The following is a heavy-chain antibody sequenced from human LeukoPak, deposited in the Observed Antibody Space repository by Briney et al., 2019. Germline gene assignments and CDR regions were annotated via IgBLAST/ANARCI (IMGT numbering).Heavy chain of an antibody. D-gene: IGHD3-3*01. CDR3: ATSYDAKTAPYDL. J-gene: IGHJ5*02. CDR2: IYTSGTT. CDR1: GGSTSSYC. Sequence: SETLSLTCTVSGGSTSSYCWNWVRQPPGKGLEWIGYIYTSGTTDYNPSLKSRVTMSVDTSKNQLSMELRFLTAADTAVYYCATSYDAKTAPYDLWGQGTLVTVSS. V-gene: IGHV4-4*09.